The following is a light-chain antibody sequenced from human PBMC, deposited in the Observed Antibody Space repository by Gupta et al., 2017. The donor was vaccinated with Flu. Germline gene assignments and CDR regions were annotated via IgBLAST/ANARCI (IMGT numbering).Light chain of an antibody. CDR2: LAS. CDR1: LSLLHNNGNTY. V-gene: IGKV2-28*01. CDR3: RQALQTPIT. J-gene: IGKJ5*01. Sequence: DIVMTQSPVSLPVTPGEPASISCRSSLSLLHNNGNTYLDWYLQKPGQSPQLLIYLASSRASGVPDRFSGSGSGTDFTLKISRVEAEDVGLYYCRQALQTPITFGQGTRLEIK.